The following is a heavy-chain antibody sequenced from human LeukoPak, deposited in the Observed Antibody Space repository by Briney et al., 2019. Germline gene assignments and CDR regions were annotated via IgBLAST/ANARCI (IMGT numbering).Heavy chain of an antibody. CDR1: GGSISSGSHY. J-gene: IGHJ4*02. V-gene: IGHV4-61*02. CDR3: AIDRGEFDY. Sequence: SETLSLTCTVSGGSISSGSHYWSWIRQPAGKGLEWIGRNYTSGSPNCNPSLMSRVTISLDTSENEFSLKLSSVTAAGTTLQYWAIDRGEFDYWGQGPLVTVSS. CDR2: NYTSGSP. D-gene: IGHD3-10*01.